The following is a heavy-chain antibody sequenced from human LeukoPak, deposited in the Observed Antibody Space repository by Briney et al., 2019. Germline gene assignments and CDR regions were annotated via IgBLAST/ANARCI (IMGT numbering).Heavy chain of an antibody. CDR3: ARRGYSYGLGY. Sequence: GGSLRLSCAASGFTFSSYWMHWVRQAPGKGLVWVSRINRDGSSTSYADSVKGRFTISRDNAKNTLYLQMNSLRAEDTAVYYCARRGYSYGLGYWGQGTLVTVSS. CDR2: INRDGSST. J-gene: IGHJ4*02. CDR1: GFTFSSYW. V-gene: IGHV3-74*01. D-gene: IGHD5-18*01.